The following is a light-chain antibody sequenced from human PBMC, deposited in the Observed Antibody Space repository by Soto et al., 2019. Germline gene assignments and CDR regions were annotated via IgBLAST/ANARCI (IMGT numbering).Light chain of an antibody. CDR3: SSFTTSTSYV. CDR2: DVS. J-gene: IGLJ1*01. V-gene: IGLV2-14*01. CDR1: SSDVGGYNS. Sequence: QSVLTQPASVSGSPGQSIAISCTGTSSDVGGYNSVSWYQQYPGKAPKLMIHDVSNRPSGVPNRFSGSKSGNTASLTISGLQAEDEADYYCSSFTTSTSYVFGSGTKVTVL.